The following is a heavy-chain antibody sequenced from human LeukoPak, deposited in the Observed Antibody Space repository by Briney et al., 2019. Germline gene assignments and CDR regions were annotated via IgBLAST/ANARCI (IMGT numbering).Heavy chain of an antibody. J-gene: IGHJ4*02. CDR3: ARDPPMYSGSYLGFDY. D-gene: IGHD1-26*01. CDR1: GYTFTSYY. V-gene: IGHV1-46*01. Sequence: VASVKVSCKASGYTFTSYYMHWVRQAPGQGLEWMGIINPSGGSTSYAQKFQGRVTMTRDTSTSTVYMELSSLRSEDTAVYYCARDPPMYSGSYLGFDYWGQGTLVTVSS. CDR2: INPSGGST.